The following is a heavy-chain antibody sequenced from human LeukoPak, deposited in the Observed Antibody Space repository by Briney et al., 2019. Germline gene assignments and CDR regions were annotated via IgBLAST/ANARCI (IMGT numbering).Heavy chain of an antibody. Sequence: ASVKVSRKASGGTFGSYTMSWVRQAPGQGLEWMGRIIPILAITNYAQKFQGRVTITADKSTSTAYMELSSLRSEDTAVYYCAREGNSAFDYWGQGTLVTVSS. V-gene: IGHV1-69*04. J-gene: IGHJ4*02. CDR3: AREGNSAFDY. D-gene: IGHD1-1*01. CDR2: IIPILAIT. CDR1: GGTFGSYT.